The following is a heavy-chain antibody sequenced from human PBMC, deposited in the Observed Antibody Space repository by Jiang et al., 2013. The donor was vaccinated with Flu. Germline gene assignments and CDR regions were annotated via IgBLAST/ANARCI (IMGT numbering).Heavy chain of an antibody. CDR1: GGSFSGYY. J-gene: IGHJ5*02. CDR2: INHSGST. Sequence: LLKPSETLSLTCAVYGGSFSGYYWSWIRQPPGKGLEWIGEINHSGSTNYNPSLKSRVTISVDTSKNQFSLKLSSVTAADTAVYYCARGLLFGVAATRVGNWFDPWGQGTLVTVSS. V-gene: IGHV4-34*01. D-gene: IGHD2-15*01. CDR3: ARGLLFGVAATRVGNWFDP.